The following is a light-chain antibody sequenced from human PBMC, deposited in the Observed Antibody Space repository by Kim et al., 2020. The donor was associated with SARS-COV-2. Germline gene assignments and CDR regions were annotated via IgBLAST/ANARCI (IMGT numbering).Light chain of an antibody. J-gene: IGKJ2*01. Sequence: DNQMTQSPSSLSASVGDRVTITCRASQSITNYLNWYQQKPGKAPNLLIYTASSLQTGVPSRFSGSGSGTDFTLTISSLQPEDSATYYCQQSDITPYTFGQGTKLEI. CDR3: QQSDITPYT. CDR2: TAS. V-gene: IGKV1-39*01. CDR1: QSITNY.